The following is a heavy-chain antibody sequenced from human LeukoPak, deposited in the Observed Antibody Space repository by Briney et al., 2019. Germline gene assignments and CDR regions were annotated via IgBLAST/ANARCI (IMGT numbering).Heavy chain of an antibody. V-gene: IGHV3-23*01. J-gene: IGHJ4*02. CDR2: IIGGAGST. D-gene: IGHD2-2*01. Sequence: GGSLRLSCAASGFSFSSHGMSWVRQAPGKGLEWVSGIIGGAGSTYYADSVKGRFTISRDDSKNTLYLQMNSLRAEDTAVYYCAHGSMYQLDYWGQGTLVTVSS. CDR3: AHGSMYQLDY. CDR1: GFSFSSHG.